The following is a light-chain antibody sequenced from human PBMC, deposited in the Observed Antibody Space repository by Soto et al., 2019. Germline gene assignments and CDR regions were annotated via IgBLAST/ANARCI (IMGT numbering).Light chain of an antibody. Sequence: DIQMTQSPSSLSASVGDRVTITCRASQSISSYLNWYQQKPGKAPKLLIYAASSLQSGVPSRFSGSASGTDFTLTISSLQPEDFANYYCQQSYSTLWTFGQGNKVEIK. V-gene: IGKV1-39*01. J-gene: IGKJ1*01. CDR3: QQSYSTLWT. CDR2: AAS. CDR1: QSISSY.